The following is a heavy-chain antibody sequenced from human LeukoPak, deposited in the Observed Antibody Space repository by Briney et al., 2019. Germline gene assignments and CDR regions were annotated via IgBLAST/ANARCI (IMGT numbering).Heavy chain of an antibody. CDR2: INSDGSST. CDR3: ARGGGLDV. J-gene: IGHJ6*02. Sequence: PGGSLRLSCAASGFTFSNYWMHWVRQAPGKGLVWASRINSDGSSTTYADSVKGRFTISRDNAKNSLYLQMSNLRAEDTAVYFCARGGGLDVWGQGATVTVSS. V-gene: IGHV3-74*03. CDR1: GFTFSNYW. D-gene: IGHD3-16*01.